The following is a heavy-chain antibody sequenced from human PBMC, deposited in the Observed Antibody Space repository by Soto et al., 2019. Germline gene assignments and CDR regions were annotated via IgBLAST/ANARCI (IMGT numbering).Heavy chain of an antibody. V-gene: IGHV1-18*01. D-gene: IGHD3-3*01. CDR3: ARPSTPNPYGFWSGYYRN. CDR2: ISAYNGNT. CDR1: GYTFTSYG. J-gene: IGHJ4*02. Sequence: ASVKVSCKASGYTFTSYGISWVRQAPGQGLEWMGWISAYNGNTNYAQKLQGRVTMTTDTSTSTAYMELRSLRSDDTAVYYCARPSTPNPYGFWSGYYRNWGQGTLVTVSS.